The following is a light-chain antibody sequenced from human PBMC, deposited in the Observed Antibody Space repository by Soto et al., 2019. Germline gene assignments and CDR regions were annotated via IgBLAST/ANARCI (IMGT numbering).Light chain of an antibody. J-gene: IGKJ5*01. V-gene: IGKV3-20*01. CDR1: QRVSDSP. Sequence: EIVLTQSPGTLSLSPGERATLSCRASQRVSDSPLAWYKQRPGQAPRLLIYGTSIRATGIPDRFSGTGSGTDFTLTISGLEPEDFAVYYCQQYGDSPVTFGQGTRLEIK. CDR3: QQYGDSPVT. CDR2: GTS.